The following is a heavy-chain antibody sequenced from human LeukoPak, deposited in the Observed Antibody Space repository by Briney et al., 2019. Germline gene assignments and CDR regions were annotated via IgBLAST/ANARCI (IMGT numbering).Heavy chain of an antibody. Sequence: GGSLRLSCAASGFTFSNYYMNWVRQAPGKGLEWVSYISSSGSTIYYADSVKGRFTISRDNAKNSLYLQMNSLRAEDTAVYYCAELGIAMIGGVWGKGTTVTISS. J-gene: IGHJ6*04. CDR2: ISSSGSTI. CDR3: AELGIAMIGGV. CDR1: GFTFSNYY. D-gene: IGHD3-10*02. V-gene: IGHV3-48*03.